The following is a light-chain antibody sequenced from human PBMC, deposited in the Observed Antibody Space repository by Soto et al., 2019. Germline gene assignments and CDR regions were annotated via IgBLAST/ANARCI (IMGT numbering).Light chain of an antibody. CDR2: DTS. J-gene: IGKJ4*01. CDR1: QSVSSY. V-gene: IGKV3-11*01. CDR3: QQRSNWPLT. Sequence: EIVLTQSPATLSLSPGEGATLSCRASQSVSSYLVWYQQKPGQAPRLLIYDTSNRATGIPARFSGSGSGTDFTLTISSLEPEDFVVYYCQQRSNWPLTFGGGTKVEIK.